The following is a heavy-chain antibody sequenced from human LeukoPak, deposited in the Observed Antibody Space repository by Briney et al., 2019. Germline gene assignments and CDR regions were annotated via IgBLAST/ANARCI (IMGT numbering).Heavy chain of an antibody. CDR1: RFTFSSYW. CDR3: ARMLGTRGFDY. D-gene: IGHD3-10*02. Sequence: GGSLRLSCAASRFTFSSYWMHWVRQAPGKGLVWVSRINSDGSSTNYADSVKGRFTISRDNAKNSLYLQMNSLRAEDTAIYYCARMLGTRGFDYWGQGTLVTVSS. J-gene: IGHJ4*02. V-gene: IGHV3-74*01. CDR2: INSDGSST.